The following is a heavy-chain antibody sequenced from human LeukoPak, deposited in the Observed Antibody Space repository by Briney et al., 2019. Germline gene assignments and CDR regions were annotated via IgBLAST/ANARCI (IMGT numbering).Heavy chain of an antibody. V-gene: IGHV3-66*02. J-gene: IGHJ4*02. CDR1: GFTLSSNY. CDR2: IYSGGST. Sequence: GGSLRLSCAASGFTLSSNYMSWVRQAPGKGLEWVSVIYSGGSTYYSDSVTGRFTISRDNSKNTLYLQMNSLRAEDTAVYYCARGTVVVPAARSWDYWGQGTLVTVSS. CDR3: ARGTVVVPAARSWDY. D-gene: IGHD2-2*01.